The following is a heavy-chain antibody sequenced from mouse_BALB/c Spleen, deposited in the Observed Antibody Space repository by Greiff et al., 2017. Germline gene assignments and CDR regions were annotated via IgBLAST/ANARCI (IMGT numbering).Heavy chain of an antibody. J-gene: IGHJ2*01. CDR1: GFSLTSYG. V-gene: IGHV2-5-1*01. CDR2: ICRGGST. CDR3: AKTFDGNYPCYIDY. Sequence: VQLQQSGPSLVQPSQCLSITCTVSGFSLTSYGVHWVRQSPGKGLEWLGVICRGGSTDYNAAFMSRLSITKDNSKSHVFFKMHSLQADDTAIYYGAKTFDGNYPCYIDYWGQGTTLTVSS. D-gene: IGHD2-1*01.